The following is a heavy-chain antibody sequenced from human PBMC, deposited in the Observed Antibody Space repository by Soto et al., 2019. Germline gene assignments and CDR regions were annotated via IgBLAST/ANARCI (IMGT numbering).Heavy chain of an antibody. CDR1: GYSFTSYW. D-gene: IGHD6-6*01. CDR2: IYPGDSDT. Sequence: GESLKISCKGSGYSFTSYWIGWVRQMPGKGLEWMGIIYPGDSDTRYSPSFQGQVTISADKSISTAYLQWSSLKASDTAMYYCARQAIIAARPSGPTDYWGQGTLVTVSS. CDR3: ARQAIIAARPSGPTDY. J-gene: IGHJ4*02. V-gene: IGHV5-51*01.